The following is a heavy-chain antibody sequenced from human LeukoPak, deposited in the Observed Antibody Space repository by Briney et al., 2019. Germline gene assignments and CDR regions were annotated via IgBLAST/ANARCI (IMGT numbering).Heavy chain of an antibody. CDR1: GFTFSRYW. CDR2: IKEDGSEK. J-gene: IGHJ4*02. D-gene: IGHD2-2*03. CDR3: NGYWSSASSYEVDF. V-gene: IGHV3-7*01. Sequence: GGSLRLSCAVSGFTFSRYWMTWVRQAPGKGLEWVANIKEDGSEKYYVDSVKGRFTISRDNAKNSLYLQMNSLRAEDTAIYYCNGYWSSASSYEVDFWGQGILVTVSS.